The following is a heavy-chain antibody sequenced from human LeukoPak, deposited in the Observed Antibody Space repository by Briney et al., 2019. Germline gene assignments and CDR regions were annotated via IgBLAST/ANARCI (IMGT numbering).Heavy chain of an antibody. CDR2: ISAYNGNT. Sequence: GASVKVSCKASGYTFTSYGISWVRQAPGQGLEWMGWISAYNGNTNYAQKLQGRVTMTTDTSTSTAYMELSSLRSEDTAVYYCARGRDLISGEYYFDYWGQGTLVTVSS. V-gene: IGHV1-18*01. D-gene: IGHD3-16*01. CDR1: GYTFTSYG. J-gene: IGHJ4*02. CDR3: ARGRDLISGEYYFDY.